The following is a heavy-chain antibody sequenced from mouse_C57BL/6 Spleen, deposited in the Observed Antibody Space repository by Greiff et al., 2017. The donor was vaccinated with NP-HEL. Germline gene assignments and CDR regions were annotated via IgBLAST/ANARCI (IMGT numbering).Heavy chain of an antibody. CDR3: ARRGDGYYVGDFDY. CDR2: IDPSDSET. V-gene: IGHV1-52*01. Sequence: VKQRPIQGLEWIGNIDPSDSETHYNQKFKDKATLTVDKSSSTAYMQLSSLTSEDSAVYYCARRGDGYYVGDFDYWGQGTTLTVSS. J-gene: IGHJ2*01. D-gene: IGHD2-3*01.